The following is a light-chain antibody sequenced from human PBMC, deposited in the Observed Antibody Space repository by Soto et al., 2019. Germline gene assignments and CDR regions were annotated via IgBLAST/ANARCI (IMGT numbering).Light chain of an antibody. J-gene: IGKJ4*01. CDR3: PQYEILSI. CDR2: GES. V-gene: IGKV1-33*01. Sequence: DIQMNQSPSSLSASVGDRVAITCQASQDIRTHLNWFQQKPGKGPKLLIYGESYLEIGVPSRFSGGGSGTDFTLSISSLQPEDSATYYCPQYEILSIFGEGTKVDIK. CDR1: QDIRTH.